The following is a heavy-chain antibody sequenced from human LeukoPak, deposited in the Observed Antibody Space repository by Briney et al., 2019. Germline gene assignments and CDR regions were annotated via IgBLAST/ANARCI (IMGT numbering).Heavy chain of an antibody. J-gene: IGHJ4*02. Sequence: GGSLRLSCAASGFTFSSYGMHWVRQAPGKGLEWVAFIRYDGSNKYYADSVKGRFTISRDNSKNTLYLQMNSLRAEDTAVYYCARGIAAAGALDYWGQGTLVTVSS. CDR2: IRYDGSNK. CDR1: GFTFSSYG. D-gene: IGHD6-13*01. V-gene: IGHV3-30*02. CDR3: ARGIAAAGALDY.